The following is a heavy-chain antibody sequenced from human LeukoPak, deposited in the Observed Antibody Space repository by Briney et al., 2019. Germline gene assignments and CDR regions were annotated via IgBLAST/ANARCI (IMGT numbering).Heavy chain of an antibody. Sequence: SETLSLTCAVNGGTLGGYYWTWLRQAPGEGPEWIGEINHFGTKNYNPSLKSRLTISVDTAKKEFSLSLRSVTAADTAVYYCARAGNALVVTQKKKKPIDRWAQGTQVVVSS. V-gene: IGHV4-34*01. CDR1: GGTLGGYY. CDR3: ARAGNALVVTQKKKKPIDR. D-gene: IGHD1-14*01. CDR2: INHFGTK. J-gene: IGHJ5*02.